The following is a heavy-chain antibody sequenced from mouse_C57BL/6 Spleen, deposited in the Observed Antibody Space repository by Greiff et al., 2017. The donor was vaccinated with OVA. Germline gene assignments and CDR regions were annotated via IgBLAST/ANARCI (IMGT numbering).Heavy chain of an antibody. V-gene: IGHV1-26*01. J-gene: IGHJ2*01. CDR3: ARTGTLPCYFDY. CDR1: GYTFTDYY. Sequence: VQLKQSGPELVKPGASVKISCKASGYTFTDYYMNWVKQSHGKSLEWIGDINPNNGGTSYNQKFKGKATLTVDKSSSTAYMELRSLTSEDSAVYYCARTGTLPCYFDYWGQGTTLTVSS. D-gene: IGHD3-3*01. CDR2: INPNNGGT.